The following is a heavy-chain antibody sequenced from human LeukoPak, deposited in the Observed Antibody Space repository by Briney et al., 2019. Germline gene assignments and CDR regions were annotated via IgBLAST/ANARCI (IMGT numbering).Heavy chain of an antibody. D-gene: IGHD3-16*01. CDR2: IYHSGST. CDR3: ARGRNDYVWGSHANWFDP. Sequence: SETLSLTCAVSGVSISSGGYSWSWLRQPPGKGLEWIGYIYHSGSTYYNPSLKSRVTISVDRSKNQFSLKLSSVTAADTAVYYCARGRNDYVWGSHANWFDPWGQGTLVTVSS. J-gene: IGHJ5*02. CDR1: GVSISSGGYS. V-gene: IGHV4-30-2*01.